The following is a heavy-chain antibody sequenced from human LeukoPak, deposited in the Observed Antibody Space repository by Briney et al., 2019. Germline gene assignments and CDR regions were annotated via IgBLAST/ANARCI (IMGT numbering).Heavy chain of an antibody. CDR2: ISWNSGSI. V-gene: IGHV3-9*03. CDR3: AKAGLNGDYVDY. D-gene: IGHD4-17*01. Sequence: GRSLRLSCAASGFTFDDYAMHWVRQAPGKGLEWVSGISWNSGSIGYADSVKGRFTISRDNAKNSLYLQMNSLRAEDMALYYCAKAGLNGDYVDYWAREPWSPSPQ. J-gene: IGHJ4*02. CDR1: GFTFDDYA.